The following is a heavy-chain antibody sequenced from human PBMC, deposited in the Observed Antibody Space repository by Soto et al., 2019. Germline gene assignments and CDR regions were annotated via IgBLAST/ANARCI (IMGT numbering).Heavy chain of an antibody. V-gene: IGHV3-30-3*01. D-gene: IGHD1-26*01. J-gene: IGHJ4*02. CDR1: GFTFSSYA. CDR3: ARDNGAQKERATLDY. CDR2: ISYDGSNK. Sequence: QVQLVESGGGVVQPGRSLRLSCAASGFTFSSYAMHWVRQAPGKGLEWVAVISYDGSNKYYADSVKGRFTISRDNSKNTLYLQMNRLRAEETAVYYCARDNGAQKERATLDYWGQGTLVTVSS.